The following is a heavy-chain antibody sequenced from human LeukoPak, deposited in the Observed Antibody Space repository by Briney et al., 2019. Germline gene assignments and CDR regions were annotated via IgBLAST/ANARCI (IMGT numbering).Heavy chain of an antibody. Sequence: PSETLSLTCTVSGGSVSSSSYYWGWIRQPPGKGLEWIGSIYYSGSTYYNTSLKSRVTISVDTSKNQFSLKLSSVTAADTAVYYCARQDYDYVWGSYRPYFGYWGQGTLVTVSS. V-gene: IGHV4-39*01. D-gene: IGHD3-16*02. CDR3: ARQDYDYVWGSYRPYFGY. CDR1: GGSVSSSSYY. J-gene: IGHJ4*02. CDR2: IYYSGST.